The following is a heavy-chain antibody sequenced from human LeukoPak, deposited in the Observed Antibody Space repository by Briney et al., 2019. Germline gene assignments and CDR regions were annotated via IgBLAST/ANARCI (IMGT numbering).Heavy chain of an antibody. CDR3: ARDRGYSSSSQENYYYGMDV. J-gene: IGHJ6*02. Sequence: PSETLSLTCTASGGSISSYYWSWIRQPPGKGLEWIGYIYYSGSTNYNPSLKSRVTISVDTSKNQFSLKLSSVTAADTAVYYCARDRGYSSSSQENYYYGMDVWGQGTTVTVSS. CDR1: GGSISSYY. V-gene: IGHV4-59*01. CDR2: IYYSGST. D-gene: IGHD6-6*01.